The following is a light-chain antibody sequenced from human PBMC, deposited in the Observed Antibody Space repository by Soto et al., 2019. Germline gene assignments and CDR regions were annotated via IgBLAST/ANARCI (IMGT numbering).Light chain of an antibody. CDR2: GAS. Sequence: EIVLTHSPGTLSLSPGERATLSCRASHSVSSTYLAWYQQRPGQAPRLLIYGASNRATGIPDRFSGSGSGTDFTLTISSLQPEDFATYYCEQAGSFPITFGQGTRLEIK. V-gene: IGKV3-20*01. CDR3: EQAGSFPIT. J-gene: IGKJ5*01. CDR1: HSVSSTY.